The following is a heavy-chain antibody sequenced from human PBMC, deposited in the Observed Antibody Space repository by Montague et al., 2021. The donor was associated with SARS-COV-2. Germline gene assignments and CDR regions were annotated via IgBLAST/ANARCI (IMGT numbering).Heavy chain of an antibody. CDR1: GFTFSSYA. Sequence: SRRLSCAASGFTFSSYAMHWVRQAPGKGLEWVSAISGSGGSTYYADSVKGRFTISRDNSKNTLYLQMNSLRAEDTAVYYCAADIVATIKRTFDYWGQGTLVTVSS. J-gene: IGHJ4*02. CDR2: ISGSGGST. V-gene: IGHV3-23*01. D-gene: IGHD5-12*01. CDR3: AADIVATIKRTFDY.